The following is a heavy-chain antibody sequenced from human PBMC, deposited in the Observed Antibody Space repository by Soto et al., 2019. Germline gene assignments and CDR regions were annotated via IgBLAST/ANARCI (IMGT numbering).Heavy chain of an antibody. V-gene: IGHV1-69*01. CDR2: IIPIFGTA. CDR3: ATAPGRLGIAGAPGYYYYGMDV. Sequence: QVQLVQSGAEVKKPGSSVNVSCKASGGTFSSYAISWVRQAPGQGLEWMGGIIPIFGTANYAQKFQGRVTTTADESTSTAYMELSSLRSEDTAVYYCATAPGRLGIAGAPGYYYYGMDVWGQGTTVTVSS. CDR1: GGTFSSYA. J-gene: IGHJ6*02. D-gene: IGHD6-19*01.